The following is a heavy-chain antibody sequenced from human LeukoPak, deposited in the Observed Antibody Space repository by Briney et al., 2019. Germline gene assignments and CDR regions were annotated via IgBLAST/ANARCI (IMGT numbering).Heavy chain of an antibody. J-gene: IGHJ4*02. Sequence: ASVKVSCKASGNTFTGYYMHWVRQAPGQGLEWMGWINPNSGGTNYAQKFQGGVTMTRDTSISTAYMELSRLRSDDTAVYYCARDSLELHFDYWGQGTLVTVSS. V-gene: IGHV1-2*02. CDR3: ARDSLELHFDY. D-gene: IGHD1-7*01. CDR2: INPNSGGT. CDR1: GNTFTGYY.